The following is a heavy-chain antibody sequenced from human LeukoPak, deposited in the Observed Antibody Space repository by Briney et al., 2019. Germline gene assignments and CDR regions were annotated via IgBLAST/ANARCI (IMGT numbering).Heavy chain of an antibody. Sequence: GRSLRLSCAASGFTFSSYGMHWVRQAPGKGLEWVAVIWYDGSNKYYADSVKGRFTISRDNSKNTLYLQMNSLRAEDTAVYYCARDLEIGGARYYYYYYGMGVWGQGTTVTVSS. J-gene: IGHJ6*02. D-gene: IGHD3-16*01. CDR1: GFTFSSYG. CDR2: IWYDGSNK. CDR3: ARDLEIGGARYYYYYYGMGV. V-gene: IGHV3-33*01.